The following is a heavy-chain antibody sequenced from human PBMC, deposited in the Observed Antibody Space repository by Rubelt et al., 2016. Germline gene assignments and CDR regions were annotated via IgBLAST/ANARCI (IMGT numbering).Heavy chain of an antibody. CDR3: AKDSHKAAYFDY. CDR1: RNYG. Sequence: RNYGMHWVRQAPGKGLEWVALIYYDGSNKYCADSVKGRFTISRDNSKNTLYLQINSLRAEDTAVYYCAKDSHKAAYFDYWGQGTLVTVSS. J-gene: IGHJ4*02. D-gene: IGHD6-25*01. CDR2: IYYDGSNK. V-gene: IGHV3-33*06.